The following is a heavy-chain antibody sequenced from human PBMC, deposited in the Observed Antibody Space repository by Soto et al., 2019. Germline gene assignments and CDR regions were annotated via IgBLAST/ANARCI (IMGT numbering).Heavy chain of an antibody. CDR3: ARHIYYYYYGMDV. V-gene: IGHV3-7*03. CDR2: IKQDGSEK. CDR1: GFTFSSYW. D-gene: IGHD2-21*01. J-gene: IGHJ6*02. Sequence: LRLSCAASGFTFSSYWMSWVRQAPGEGLEWVANIKQDGSEKYYVDSVKGRFTISRDNAKNSLYLQMNSLRAEDTAVYYCARHIYYYYYGMDVWGQGTTVTVSS.